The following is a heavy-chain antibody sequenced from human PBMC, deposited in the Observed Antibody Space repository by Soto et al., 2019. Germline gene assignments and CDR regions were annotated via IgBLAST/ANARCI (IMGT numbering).Heavy chain of an antibody. J-gene: IGHJ6*02. CDR1: GGSFSGYY. CDR3: ARGPSYGMDV. Sequence: QVQLQQWGAGLLKPSETLSLTCAVYGGSFSGYYWSWIRQPPGKGLEWIGEINHSGSTNYNPSLKXXVXIXXDTSKNQFSLKLSSVTAADTAVYYCARGPSYGMDVWGQGTTVTVSS. CDR2: INHSGST. V-gene: IGHV4-34*01.